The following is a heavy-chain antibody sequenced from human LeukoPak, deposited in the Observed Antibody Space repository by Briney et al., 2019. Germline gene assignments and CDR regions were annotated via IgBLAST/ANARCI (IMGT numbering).Heavy chain of an antibody. V-gene: IGHV4-34*01. Sequence: PSETLSLTCAVYGGSFSGYYWSWIRQPPGKGLEWIGEINHSGSTNYNPSLKSRVTISVDTSKNQFSLKLSSVTAADTAVYYCARVYSFYDFWSSPNHAHNWFDPWGQGTLVTVSS. CDR2: INHSGST. J-gene: IGHJ5*02. D-gene: IGHD3-3*01. CDR1: GGSFSGYY. CDR3: ARVYSFYDFWSSPNHAHNWFDP.